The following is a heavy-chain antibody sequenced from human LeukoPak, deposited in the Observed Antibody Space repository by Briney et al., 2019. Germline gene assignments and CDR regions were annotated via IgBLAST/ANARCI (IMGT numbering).Heavy chain of an antibody. J-gene: IGHJ4*02. CDR3: AKFGYSYGEINPEFDC. D-gene: IGHD5-18*01. CDR2: ISYDGSNK. Sequence: SGGSLRHSCAASGFTFSSYAMHWVRQAPGKGLEWVAVISYDGSNKYYADSVKGRFTISRDNSKNTLHVQMNSLRAEGTALYYCAKFGYSYGEINPEFDCWGQGTLVTVSS. V-gene: IGHV3-30-3*02. CDR1: GFTFSSYA.